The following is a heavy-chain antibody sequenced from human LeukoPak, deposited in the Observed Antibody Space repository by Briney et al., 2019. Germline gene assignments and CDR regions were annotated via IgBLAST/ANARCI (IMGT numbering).Heavy chain of an antibody. D-gene: IGHD5-18*01. CDR2: ISSSGSTI. V-gene: IGHV3-48*03. CDR3: ARDLTAGYYYYYGMDV. CDR1: GFTFSSYE. J-gene: IGHJ6*02. Sequence: GGSLRLSCAASGFTFSSYEMNWVRQAPGKGLEWVSYISSSGSTIYSADSVKGRFTISRDNAKNSLYLQMNSLRAEDTAVYYCARDLTAGYYYYYGMDVWGQGTTVTVSS.